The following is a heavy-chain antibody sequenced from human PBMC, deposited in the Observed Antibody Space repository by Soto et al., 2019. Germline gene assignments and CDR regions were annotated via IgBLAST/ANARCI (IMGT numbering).Heavy chain of an antibody. V-gene: IGHV1-69*01. Sequence: VQLVQSGTEVKEPGSSVKVSCKASGGIFSGYAFGWVRQAPGQGLEWMGGIIPVFGRSDYAQKFQGRVTIPADESTTTAYLGLSGLRSEDTAGYYCASRNSGGAYEEVSHYGLDVWGQGTPVTVSS. J-gene: IGHJ6*02. D-gene: IGHD2-21*01. CDR3: ASRNSGGAYEEVSHYGLDV. CDR1: GGIFSGYA. CDR2: IIPVFGRS.